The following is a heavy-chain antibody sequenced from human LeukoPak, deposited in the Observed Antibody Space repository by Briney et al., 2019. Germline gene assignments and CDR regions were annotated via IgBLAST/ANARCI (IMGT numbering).Heavy chain of an antibody. J-gene: IGHJ4*02. CDR3: ARDSNNGDFDY. Sequence: PGGSLRLSCAASGFTFSSYWMHWVRQAPGKGLVWVSRINSDGSSTSYADSAKGRFTISRDNAKNTLYLQMNSLRAEDTAVYYCARDSNNGDFDYWGQGTLVTVSS. CDR1: GFTFSSYW. CDR2: INSDGSST. V-gene: IGHV3-74*01. D-gene: IGHD1/OR15-1a*01.